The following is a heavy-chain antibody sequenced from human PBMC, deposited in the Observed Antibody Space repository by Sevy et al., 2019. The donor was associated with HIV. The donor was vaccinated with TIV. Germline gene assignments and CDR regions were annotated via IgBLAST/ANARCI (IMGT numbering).Heavy chain of an antibody. CDR1: GFTFRSYD. D-gene: IGHD6-19*01. CDR2: IYYDGSLK. V-gene: IGHV3-30*12. J-gene: IGHJ4*02. Sequence: GGSLRLSCAASGFTFRSYDMHWVRQTPGKGPEWVAIIYYDGSLKYYSDSVKGRFTISRDNSKNTLYLQMNSLGVDDTAVYYCARDLGSGWYPLDYWGQGTLVTVSS. CDR3: ARDLGSGWYPLDY.